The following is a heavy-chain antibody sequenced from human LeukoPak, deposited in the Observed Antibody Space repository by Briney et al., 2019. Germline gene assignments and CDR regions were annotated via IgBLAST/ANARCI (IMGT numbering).Heavy chain of an antibody. CDR3: ARDNFQGYYGMDV. Sequence: GGSLRLSCAASGFTFSSYWMHWVRQAPGKGLVWVSRINNDESSTSYAESVKGRFTISRDNAKNSLYLQMNSLRAEDTAVYYCARDNFQGYYGMDVWGQGTTVTVSS. J-gene: IGHJ6*02. CDR2: INNDESST. CDR1: GFTFSSYW. V-gene: IGHV3-74*01.